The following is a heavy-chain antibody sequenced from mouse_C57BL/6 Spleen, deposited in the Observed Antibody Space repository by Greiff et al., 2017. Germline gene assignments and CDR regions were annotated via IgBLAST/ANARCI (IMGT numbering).Heavy chain of an antibody. CDR3: ASEGLYDLYPSGYAMDY. CDR2: IDPSVSET. V-gene: IGHV1-52*01. Sequence: VQLQQPGAELVRPGSSVKLSCKASGYTFTSYWMHWVKQRPIQGLEWIGNIDPSVSETHYNQKFKDKATLTVDKSSSTAYMQLSSLTSEDSAVYYCASEGLYDLYPSGYAMDYWGQGTSVTVSS. D-gene: IGHD2-3*01. J-gene: IGHJ4*01. CDR1: GYTFTSYW.